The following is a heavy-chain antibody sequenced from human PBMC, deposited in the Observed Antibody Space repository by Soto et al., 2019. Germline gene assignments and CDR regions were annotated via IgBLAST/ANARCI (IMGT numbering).Heavy chain of an antibody. CDR3: ARDDDYGANNWFDP. V-gene: IGHV1-18*01. J-gene: IGHJ5*02. Sequence: ASVKVSCKASGCTFTSYGISWVRQAPGQGLEWMGWISAYNGNTNYAQKLQGRVTMTTDTSTSTAYMELRSLRSDDTAVYYCARDDDYGANNWFDPWGQGTLVTVSS. D-gene: IGHD4-17*01. CDR2: ISAYNGNT. CDR1: GCTFTSYG.